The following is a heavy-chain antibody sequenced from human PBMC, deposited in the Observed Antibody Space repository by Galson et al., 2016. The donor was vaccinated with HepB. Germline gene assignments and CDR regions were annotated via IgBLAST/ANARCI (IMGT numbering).Heavy chain of an antibody. D-gene: IGHD3-16*01. CDR2: IYSGGRT. CDR3: ARDRSFDRNSRGVPFDY. Sequence: SLRLSCAASGFRVSGNYMNWVRQAPGKGLEWVSIIYSGGRTYYADSVKGRFTISRDNSKNTVYLQMDRLRAEDTAVYYCARDRSFDRNSRGVPFDYWGQGTLVTVSS. J-gene: IGHJ4*01. V-gene: IGHV3-53*01. CDR1: GFRVSGNY.